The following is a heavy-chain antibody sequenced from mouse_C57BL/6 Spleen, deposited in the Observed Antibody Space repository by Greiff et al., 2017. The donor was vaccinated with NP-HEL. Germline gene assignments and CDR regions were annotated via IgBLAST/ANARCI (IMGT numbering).Heavy chain of an antibody. Sequence: QVQLQQPGAELVRPGSSVKLSCKASGYTFTSYWMHWVKQRPIQGLEWIGNIDPSDSETHYNQKFKDKATLTVDKSSSTAYMQLSSLTSEDSAVYYCARLTTVVAFDDWGQGTTLTVSS. J-gene: IGHJ2*01. CDR3: ARLTTVVAFDD. D-gene: IGHD1-1*01. V-gene: IGHV1-52*01. CDR1: GYTFTSYW. CDR2: IDPSDSET.